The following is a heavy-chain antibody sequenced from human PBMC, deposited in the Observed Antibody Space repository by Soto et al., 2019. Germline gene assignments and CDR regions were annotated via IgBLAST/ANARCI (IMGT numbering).Heavy chain of an antibody. Sequence: SVKVSCKASGGTFSSYAISWVRQAPGQGLEWMGGIIPIFGTANYAQKFQGRVTITADESTSTAYMELSSLRSEDTAVYYCARSLNSSCWRGYYYYGMDVWGQGTTVTVSS. V-gene: IGHV1-69*13. D-gene: IGHD6-19*01. CDR2: IIPIFGTA. CDR3: ARSLNSSCWRGYYYYGMDV. J-gene: IGHJ6*02. CDR1: GGTFSSYA.